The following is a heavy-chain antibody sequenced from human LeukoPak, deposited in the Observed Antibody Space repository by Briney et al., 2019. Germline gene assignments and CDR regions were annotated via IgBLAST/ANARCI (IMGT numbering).Heavy chain of an antibody. CDR3: AKDLIPHARQLGFDY. CDR2: ISYDGSNK. V-gene: IGHV3-30*18. D-gene: IGHD3-16*01. CDR1: GFTFSSYA. Sequence: GGSLRLSCAASGFTFSSYAMSWVRQAPGKGLEWVAVISYDGSNKYYADSVKGRFTISRDNSKNTLYLQMNSLRAEDTAVYYCAKDLIPHARQLGFDYWGQGTLVTVSS. J-gene: IGHJ4*02.